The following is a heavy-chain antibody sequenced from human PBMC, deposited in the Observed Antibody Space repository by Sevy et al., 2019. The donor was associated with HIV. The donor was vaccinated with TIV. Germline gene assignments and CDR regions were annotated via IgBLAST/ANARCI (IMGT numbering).Heavy chain of an antibody. CDR1: GFTFSSYT. CDR2: ISGNSVKT. Sequence: GGSLRLSCAASGFTFSSYTMSWVRQAPGKGLEWVSDISGNSVKTHYADSVKGRFTISRDNSKNTMYLQMNSLRAEDTALYYGAKDKAGSSGWYGDYWGQGTLVTVSS. J-gene: IGHJ4*02. D-gene: IGHD6-19*01. CDR3: AKDKAGSSGWYGDY. V-gene: IGHV3-23*01.